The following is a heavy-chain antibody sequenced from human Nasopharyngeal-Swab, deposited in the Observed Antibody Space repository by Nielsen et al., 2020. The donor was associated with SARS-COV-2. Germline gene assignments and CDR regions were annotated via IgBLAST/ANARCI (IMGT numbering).Heavy chain of an antibody. J-gene: IGHJ6*02. D-gene: IGHD6-13*01. Sequence: GGSLRLSCAASGFTFSSYAMHWVRQAPGKGLEWVAVISYDGSNKYYADSVKGRFTISRDNSENTLYLQMNSLRAEDTAVYYCARGQNGQQLVPSYYYYGMDVWGQGTTVTVSS. V-gene: IGHV3-30*04. CDR2: ISYDGSNK. CDR1: GFTFSSYA. CDR3: ARGQNGQQLVPSYYYYGMDV.